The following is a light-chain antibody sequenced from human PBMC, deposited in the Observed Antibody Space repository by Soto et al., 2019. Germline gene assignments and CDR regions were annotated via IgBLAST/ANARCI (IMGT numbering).Light chain of an antibody. CDR1: QSVGSD. V-gene: IGKV3-15*01. J-gene: IGKJ4*01. CDR3: QQYNNWPLT. CDR2: GAF. Sequence: EIVMTQSPATLSVSPGERATLSCRASQSVGSDLAWYQQKPAQAPRLLMYGAFTRATGVPDRFSGSGSGTAFTLTISSLQSEDFAVYYCQQYNNWPLTFGGGTKVEVK.